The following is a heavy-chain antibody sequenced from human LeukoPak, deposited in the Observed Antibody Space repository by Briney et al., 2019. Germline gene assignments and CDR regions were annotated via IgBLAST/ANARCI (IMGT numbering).Heavy chain of an antibody. CDR1: GGSFSGYY. J-gene: IGHJ3*02. V-gene: IGHV4-34*01. CDR2: INHSGST. Sequence: SETLSLTCAVYGGSFSGYYWSWIRQPPGKGLEWIGEINHSGSTNYNPSLKSRVTISVDTSKNQFSLKLSSVTAADTAVYYCARVSPRWLQLRFRAFDIWGQGTMVTVSS. D-gene: IGHD5-24*01. CDR3: ARVSPRWLQLRFRAFDI.